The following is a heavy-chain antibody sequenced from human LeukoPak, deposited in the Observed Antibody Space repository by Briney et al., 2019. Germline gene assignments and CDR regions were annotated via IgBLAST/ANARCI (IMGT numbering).Heavy chain of an antibody. V-gene: IGHV3-74*01. D-gene: IGHD1-1*01. Sequence: QAGGSLRLSCAASGFTFSNYWMHWVRQAPGKGLVWVSRIHSDGSSTTSADSVKGRFTISRDNAENTLYLQMNSLRVEDTAVYFCARGNAHAFDIWGQGTMVTVSS. CDR2: IHSDGSST. CDR3: ARGNAHAFDI. CDR1: GFTFSNYW. J-gene: IGHJ3*02.